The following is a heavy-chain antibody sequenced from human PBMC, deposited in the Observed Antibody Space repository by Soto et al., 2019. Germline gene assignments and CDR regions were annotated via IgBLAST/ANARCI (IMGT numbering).Heavy chain of an antibody. Sequence: QVQLVQSGAEVKKPGASVKVSCKASGYTFTSYGISWVRQAPGQGLEWMGWISAYNGNTNYAQKLQGRVTMTTDTTTSTAYMELRSLRSDDTAVYYCARDGRVLRFLEWLPHESFDYWGQGTLVTVSS. D-gene: IGHD3-3*01. CDR3: ARDGRVLRFLEWLPHESFDY. V-gene: IGHV1-18*01. CDR2: ISAYNGNT. J-gene: IGHJ4*02. CDR1: GYTFTSYG.